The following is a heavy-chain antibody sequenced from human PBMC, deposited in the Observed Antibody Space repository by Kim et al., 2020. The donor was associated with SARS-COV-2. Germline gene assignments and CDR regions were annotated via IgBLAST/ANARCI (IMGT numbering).Heavy chain of an antibody. CDR1: VFAFNLAW. Sequence: GGSLRLSCAASVFAFNLAWMNWVRQAPGRGLEWIGRIKMKADGATIDYAAPVNGRFIISRDDSENMLYLQMDSLKSEDTAMYYCTTAGRRGLLPLDYWGQGTLVTVSS. V-gene: IGHV3-15*01. CDR2: IKMKADGATI. J-gene: IGHJ4*02. D-gene: IGHD2-15*01. CDR3: TTAGRRGLLPLDY.